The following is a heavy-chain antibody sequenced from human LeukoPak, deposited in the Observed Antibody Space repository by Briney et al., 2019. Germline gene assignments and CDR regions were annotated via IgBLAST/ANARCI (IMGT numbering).Heavy chain of an antibody. CDR2: IIPIFDTT. CDR1: GGTFISYA. D-gene: IGHD2-2*01. V-gene: IGHV1-69*05. Sequence: SVKVSCKTSGGTFISYAISWVRQAPGQGLEWMGGIIPIFDTTNYAQKFQGRVTVTTDESTSTAHMELSSLTSEDTAVYYCARVSRDIVLVPAAIRGWFDPWGQGTLVTVSS. CDR3: ARVSRDIVLVPAAIRGWFDP. J-gene: IGHJ5*02.